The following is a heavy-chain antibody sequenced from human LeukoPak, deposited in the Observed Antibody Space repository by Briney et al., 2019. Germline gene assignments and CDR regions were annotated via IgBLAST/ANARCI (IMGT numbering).Heavy chain of an antibody. Sequence: SETLSLTCAVYGGSFSGYYWSWIRQPPGKGLEWIGEINHSGSTNYNPSLKSRVTISVDTSKNQFSLKLSSVTAADTAVYYCARGRWSGVSDYWGQGTLVTVSS. CDR3: ARGRWSGVSDY. D-gene: IGHD3-10*01. J-gene: IGHJ4*02. CDR2: INHSGST. CDR1: GGSFSGYY. V-gene: IGHV4-34*01.